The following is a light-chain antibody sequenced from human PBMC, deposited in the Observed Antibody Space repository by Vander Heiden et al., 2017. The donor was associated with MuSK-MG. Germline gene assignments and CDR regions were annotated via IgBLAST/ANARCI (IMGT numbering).Light chain of an antibody. J-gene: IGKJ4*01. CDR3: QQYYSYLQVLT. CDR2: AAS. Sequence: AIRMTQSPSSFSASTGDRVTITCRASQGISSYLAWYQQKPGKAPKLLIYAASTLQSGVPSRFSGSGSGTDFTLTISCLQSEDFATYYCQQYYSYLQVLTFGGGTNVEIK. CDR1: QGISSY. V-gene: IGKV1-8*01.